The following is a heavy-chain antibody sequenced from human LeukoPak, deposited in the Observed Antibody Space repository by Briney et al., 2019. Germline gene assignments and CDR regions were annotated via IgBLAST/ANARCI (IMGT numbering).Heavy chain of an antibody. J-gene: IGHJ4*02. Sequence: GGSLRLSCAASGFTFSSYAMSWVRQAPGKGLEWVSAISGSGGSTYYADSVKGRFTISRDNSKNTLYLQMNSLRAEDTAVYYYAKDTGIAVAGPPLYWGQGTLVTVSS. CDR3: AKDTGIAVAGPPLY. CDR1: GFTFSSYA. CDR2: ISGSGGST. D-gene: IGHD6-19*01. V-gene: IGHV3-23*01.